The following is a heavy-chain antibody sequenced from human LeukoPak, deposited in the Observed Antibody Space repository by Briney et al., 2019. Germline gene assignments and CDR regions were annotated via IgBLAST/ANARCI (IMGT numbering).Heavy chain of an antibody. CDR2: ISKDGGNK. D-gene: IGHD5-24*01. CDR3: AERSGAPNNFDY. J-gene: IGHJ4*02. Sequence: GGSLRLSCAASGFTFDEHDMFWVRQVPGKGLEWVCLISKDGGNKQYADSVKGRFSVSRDNNRNSLSLQMNSLRSEDTALYFCAERSGAPNNFDYWGQGALVTVSS. V-gene: IGHV3-43*02. CDR1: GFTFDEHD.